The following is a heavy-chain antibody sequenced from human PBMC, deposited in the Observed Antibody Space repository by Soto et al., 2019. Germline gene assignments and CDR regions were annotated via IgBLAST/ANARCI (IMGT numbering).Heavy chain of an antibody. Sequence: ETLSLTCAVYGGSFSGYYWSWIRQPPGKGLEWIGEINHSGSTNYNPSLKSRVTISVDTSKNQFSLKLSSVTAADTAVYYCARTSSPPITIFGVVNWFDPWGQGTLVTVSS. CDR2: INHSGST. V-gene: IGHV4-34*01. CDR1: GGSFSGYY. J-gene: IGHJ5*02. D-gene: IGHD3-3*01. CDR3: ARTSSPPITIFGVVNWFDP.